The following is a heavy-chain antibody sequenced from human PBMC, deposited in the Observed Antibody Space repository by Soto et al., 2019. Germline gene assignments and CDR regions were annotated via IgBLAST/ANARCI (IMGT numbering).Heavy chain of an antibody. Sequence: VQLVESGGGVVQPGRSLRLSCAASGFTFSDYAMHWVRQAPGKGLEWVAVVSHDGRNTHYADSVKGRFTISRDSSKNTVSLEMRRLRAEDTAVYYGAKGGRQSLVTADFHYWGQGALVPVPS. V-gene: IGHV3-30*18. CDR1: GFTFSDYA. CDR2: VSHDGRNT. CDR3: AKGGRQSLVTADFHY. J-gene: IGHJ4*02. D-gene: IGHD6-19*01.